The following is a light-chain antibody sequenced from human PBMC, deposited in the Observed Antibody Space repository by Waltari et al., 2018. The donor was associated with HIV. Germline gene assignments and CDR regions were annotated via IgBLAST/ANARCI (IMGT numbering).Light chain of an antibody. CDR1: SPNIGIND. CDR2: ANN. CDR3: ATWDDSLNGPL. Sequence: QSVLTQPPSASGPPGQRVTISCSGISPNIGINDVSWYQQFPGTAPKVLMSANNQRPSGVPDRFSASKSGTSASLAISGLHSEDEADYYCATWDDSLNGPLFGGGTKLTVL. J-gene: IGLJ2*01. V-gene: IGLV1-44*01.